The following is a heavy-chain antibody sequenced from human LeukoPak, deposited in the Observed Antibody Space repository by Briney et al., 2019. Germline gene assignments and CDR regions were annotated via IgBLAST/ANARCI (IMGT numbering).Heavy chain of an antibody. Sequence: ASVKVSCKASGYTFTGYYVHWVRQAPGQGFEWMGWLDPNSGGTKNAQNFQGRVTMTRDTSISTAYMELSRLTSDDTAVYYCARAAWGSGFDIWGQGTMVTVPS. CDR3: ARAAWGSGFDI. CDR1: GYTFTGYY. J-gene: IGHJ3*02. V-gene: IGHV1-2*02. CDR2: LDPNSGGT. D-gene: IGHD7-27*01.